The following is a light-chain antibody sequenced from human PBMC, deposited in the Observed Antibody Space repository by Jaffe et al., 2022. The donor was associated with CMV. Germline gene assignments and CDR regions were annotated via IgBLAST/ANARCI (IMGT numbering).Light chain of an antibody. V-gene: IGKV3-15*01. J-gene: IGKJ1*01. Sequence: MTQSPDSLSVFPGERATLSCRASQNIDTNLAWYQQKPGQSPRLLIYAASTRATDVPARFSGSGSGSMFTLVINNIQSEDFAVYFCQQYSDWPPATFGRGTRV. CDR2: AAS. CDR1: QNIDTN. CDR3: QQYSDWPPAT.